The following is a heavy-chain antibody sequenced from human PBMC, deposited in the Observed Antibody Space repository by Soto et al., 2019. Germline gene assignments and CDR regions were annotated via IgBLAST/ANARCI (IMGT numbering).Heavy chain of an antibody. D-gene: IGHD4-17*01. J-gene: IGHJ5*02. CDR1: GGSISSSSYY. V-gene: IGHV4-39*01. CDR3: ARPLGARYWFDP. CDR2: IYYSGST. Sequence: QLQLQESGPGLVKPSETLSLTCTVSGGSISSSSYYWGWIRQPPGKGLEWIGSIYYSGSTYYNPALKRQGSIPVGTSKNQSYLKLSSVTAADKAVYYCARPLGARYWFDPRGQGTLVTVSS.